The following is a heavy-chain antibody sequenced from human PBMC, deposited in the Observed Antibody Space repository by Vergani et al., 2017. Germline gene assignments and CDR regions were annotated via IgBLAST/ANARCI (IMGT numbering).Heavy chain of an antibody. Sequence: VQLVESGGGLIQPGGSLRLSCAASGFTVSSNYMSWVRQAPGKGLEWVSVIYSGGSTYYADSVKGRFTISRDNSKNTLYLQMNSLRAEDTAVYYCARFERSGYYYMDVWGKGTTVTVSS. CDR1: GFTVSSNY. CDR2: IYSGGST. D-gene: IGHD1-1*01. V-gene: IGHV3-53*01. J-gene: IGHJ6*03. CDR3: ARFERSGYYYMDV.